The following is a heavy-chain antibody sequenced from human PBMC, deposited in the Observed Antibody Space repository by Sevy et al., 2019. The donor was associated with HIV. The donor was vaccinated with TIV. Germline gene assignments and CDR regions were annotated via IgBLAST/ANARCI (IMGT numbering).Heavy chain of an antibody. CDR2: ISAYNGNT. D-gene: IGHD3-16*01. J-gene: IGHJ6*02. CDR1: GYTFTSYG. CDR3: ARGFARIYYYYGMDV. Sequence: ASVKVSCKASGYTFTSYGISWVRQAPGQGLEWMGWISAYNGNTNYAQKLQGRVTMTTDTSTSTAYMELRSLRSDDTPVYYCARGFARIYYYYGMDVWGQGTTVTVSS. V-gene: IGHV1-18*01.